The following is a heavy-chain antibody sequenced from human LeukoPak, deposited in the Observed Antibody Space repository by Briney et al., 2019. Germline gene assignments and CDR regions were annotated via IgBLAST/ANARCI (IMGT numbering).Heavy chain of an antibody. D-gene: IGHD3-3*01. Sequence: ASVKVSCKASRYTLTGYYMHSVRQAPGQGLEWMGWINPNSGGTNYAQKFQGRVTMTRDTSISTAYMELSRLRSDDTAVYYCARDYDFWSGYFDWLGYWGQGTLVTVSS. CDR1: RYTLTGYY. CDR2: INPNSGGT. V-gene: IGHV1-2*02. J-gene: IGHJ4*02. CDR3: ARDYDFWSGYFDWLGY.